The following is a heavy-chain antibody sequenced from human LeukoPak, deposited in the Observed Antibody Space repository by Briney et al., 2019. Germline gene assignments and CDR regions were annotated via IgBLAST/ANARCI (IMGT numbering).Heavy chain of an antibody. Sequence: GGSLRLSCAASGFTVSNNYMSWVRPAPGKGLEWVSVIYSGGSTYYADSVKGRFTISRDNSKNTLYLQMNSLRAEDTAVYYCSAGVPGAYRIIYWGQGTLVTVS. D-gene: IGHD2-21*01. CDR2: IYSGGST. CDR1: GFTVSNNY. V-gene: IGHV3-66*01. J-gene: IGHJ4*02. CDR3: SAGVPGAYRIIY.